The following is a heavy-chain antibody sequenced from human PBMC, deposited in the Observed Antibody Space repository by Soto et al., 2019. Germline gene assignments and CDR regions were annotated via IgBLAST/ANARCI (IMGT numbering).Heavy chain of an antibody. V-gene: IGHV3-33*01. D-gene: IGHD3-10*01. Sequence: GGSLRLSCAASEFPFSSYGMHWVRQAPGKGLEWVAVIWYDGSNKYYADSVKGRFTISRDNSKNTLYLQMNSLRAEDTAVYYCARERARDLDYWGQGTLVTVSS. J-gene: IGHJ4*02. CDR2: IWYDGSNK. CDR3: ARERARDLDY. CDR1: EFPFSSYG.